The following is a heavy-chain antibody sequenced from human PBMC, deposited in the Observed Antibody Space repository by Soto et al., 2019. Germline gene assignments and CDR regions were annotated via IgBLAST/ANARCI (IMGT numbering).Heavy chain of an antibody. Sequence: GASVKVSCKASGYTFTSYDINWVRQATGQGLEWMGWMNPNSGNTGYAQKFQGRVTMTRDTSTSTVYMELSSLRSEDTAVYYCARDRNHKDSSSSRAFDIWGQGTMVTVSS. V-gene: IGHV1-8*01. CDR2: MNPNSGNT. D-gene: IGHD6-6*01. J-gene: IGHJ3*02. CDR1: GYTFTSYD. CDR3: ARDRNHKDSSSSRAFDI.